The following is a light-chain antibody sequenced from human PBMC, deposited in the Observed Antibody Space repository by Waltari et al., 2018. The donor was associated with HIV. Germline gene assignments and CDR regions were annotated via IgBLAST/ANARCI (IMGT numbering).Light chain of an antibody. CDR2: GND. Sequence: QSVLTQPPSASGTPGQRVTIPCSGSRSKIGSNPVNWYQHLPGTAPKLLIYGNDQRPSGVPDRFSASKSGTSASLAISGLQSEDEADYYCAAWDDSLNGGVFGGGTKLTVL. V-gene: IGLV1-44*01. J-gene: IGLJ3*02. CDR1: RSKIGSNP. CDR3: AAWDDSLNGGV.